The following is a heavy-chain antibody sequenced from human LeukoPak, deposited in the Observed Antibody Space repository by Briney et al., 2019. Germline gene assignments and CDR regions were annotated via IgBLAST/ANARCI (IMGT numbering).Heavy chain of an antibody. Sequence: GGSLRLSCAASGFTFTDYAMHWVRQAPGKGLEHVSAITSNGGTIYYSHSVKGRFPISRDNSNNMLYLQMDSLRTEDMALYYCARDFGQLYFFFDSWGQGTLVTVSS. CDR2: ITSNGGTI. CDR1: GFTFTDYA. D-gene: IGHD3-10*01. J-gene: IGHJ4*02. V-gene: IGHV3-64*01. CDR3: ARDFGQLYFFFDS.